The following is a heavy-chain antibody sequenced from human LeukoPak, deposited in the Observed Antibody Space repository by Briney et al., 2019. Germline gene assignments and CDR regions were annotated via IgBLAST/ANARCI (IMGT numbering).Heavy chain of an antibody. Sequence: PGGSLRLSCSASGFIISNYAMHWVRQAPGKGLEYVSAISANGGSTCYADSVKGRFTISRDNSKNTLYLQMSSLRAEDTAIYHCVKDLYKGDSSSWYYFDYWGQGTLVTVSS. V-gene: IGHV3-64D*06. CDR3: VKDLYKGDSSSWYYFDY. J-gene: IGHJ4*02. D-gene: IGHD6-13*01. CDR2: ISANGGST. CDR1: GFIISNYA.